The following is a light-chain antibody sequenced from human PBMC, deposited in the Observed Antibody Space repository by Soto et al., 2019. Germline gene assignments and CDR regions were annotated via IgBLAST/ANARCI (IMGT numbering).Light chain of an antibody. V-gene: IGKV3-20*01. CDR3: EYYGSSIT. Sequence: EIVLTQSPGTLSLSPGERVTLSCRASQSISNNHLAWYQQKPGQAPRLLIHGTSNRATGIPDRFSGSGSGTDFTLTFSRLEPEDFAVYYCEYYGSSITFGGATKVDIK. CDR2: GTS. J-gene: IGKJ4*01. CDR1: QSISNNH.